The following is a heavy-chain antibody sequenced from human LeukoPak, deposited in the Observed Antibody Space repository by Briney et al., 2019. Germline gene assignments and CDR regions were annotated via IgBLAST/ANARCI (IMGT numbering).Heavy chain of an antibody. CDR1: GFTVSSNY. J-gene: IGHJ5*02. V-gene: IGHV3-66*01. D-gene: IGHD3-16*02. CDR2: IYSGGST. CDR3: ARVGTYYDYVWGSYRPNWFDP. Sequence: GGSLRLSCAASGFTVSSNYMSWVRQAPGKGLEWVSVIYSGGSTYYADSVKGRFTISRDNSKNTLYLQMNSLRAEDTAVYYCARVGTYYDYVWGSYRPNWFDPWGQGTLVTVSS.